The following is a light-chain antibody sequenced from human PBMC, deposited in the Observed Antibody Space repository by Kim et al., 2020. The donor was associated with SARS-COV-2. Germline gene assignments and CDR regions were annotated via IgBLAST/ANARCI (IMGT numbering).Light chain of an antibody. J-gene: IGKJ1*01. Sequence: GDRVTITCQASQAIRNELGWYQQKPGKAPKVLIYAASTLQSGVSSRVSGSGSGTDFTLTISSLQPEDFATYYCLQDSRYPRTFGQGTKVDIK. CDR3: LQDSRYPRT. CDR2: AAS. CDR1: QAIRNE. V-gene: IGKV1-6*01.